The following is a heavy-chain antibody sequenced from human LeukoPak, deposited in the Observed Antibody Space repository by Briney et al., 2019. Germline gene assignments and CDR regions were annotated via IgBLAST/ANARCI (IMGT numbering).Heavy chain of an antibody. CDR2: INSKETQT. CDR3: ARGWELHD. CDR1: DHTLNTYG. Sequence: ASVKVSCKASDHTLNTYGISWVRQAPGHGLEWLGWINSKETQTNRAQKFQGRVTMTTDTSKTTAFLDLGSLRSDDTAVYFCARGWELHDWGQGTLVTVSS. J-gene: IGHJ4*02. D-gene: IGHD1-7*01. V-gene: IGHV1-18*01.